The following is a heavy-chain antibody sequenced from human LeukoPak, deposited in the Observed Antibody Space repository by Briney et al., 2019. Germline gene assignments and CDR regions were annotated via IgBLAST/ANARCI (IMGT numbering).Heavy chain of an antibody. V-gene: IGHV3-23*01. CDR1: GFTFSSYA. J-gene: IGHJ6*02. Sequence: GGSLRLSCVASGFTFSSYAMSWVRQAPGKGLEWVSAISGSGGSTYYADSVKGRFTISRDNSKNTLYLQMNSLRAEDTAVYYCAKGSGSGSYQYYYGMDVWGQGTTVTVSS. CDR2: ISGSGGST. D-gene: IGHD3-10*01. CDR3: AKGSGSGSYQYYYGMDV.